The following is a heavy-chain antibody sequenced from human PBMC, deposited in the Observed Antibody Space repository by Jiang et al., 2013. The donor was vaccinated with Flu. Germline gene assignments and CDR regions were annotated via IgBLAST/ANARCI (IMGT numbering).Heavy chain of an antibody. V-gene: IGHV4-39*01. CDR1: GGSISSSSYY. Sequence: LLKPSETLSLTCTVSGGSISSSSYYWGWIRQPPGKGLEWIGSIYYSGSTYYNPSLKSRVTISVDTSKNQFSLKLSSVTAADTAVYYCARRSRAFYTYYFDYWGQGTLVTVSS. CDR3: ARRSRAFYTYYFDY. CDR2: IYYSGST. D-gene: IGHD3-16*01. J-gene: IGHJ4*02.